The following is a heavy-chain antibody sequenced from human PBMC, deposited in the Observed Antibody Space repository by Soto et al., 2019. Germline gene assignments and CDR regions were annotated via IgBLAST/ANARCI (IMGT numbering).Heavy chain of an antibody. CDR1: GFTFSSYG. J-gene: IGHJ3*02. V-gene: IGHV3-33*01. CDR3: ARDGEVYYYGSGGDTAFDI. Sequence: GGSLRLSCAASGFTFSSYGMHWVRQAPGKGLEWVAVIWYDGSNKYYADSVKGRFTISRDNSKNTLYLQMNSLRAEDTAVYYCARDGEVYYYGSGGDTAFDIWGQGTMVTVSS. CDR2: IWYDGSNK. D-gene: IGHD3-10*01.